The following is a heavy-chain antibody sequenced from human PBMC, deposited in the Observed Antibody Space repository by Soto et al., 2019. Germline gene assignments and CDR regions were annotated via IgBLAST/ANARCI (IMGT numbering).Heavy chain of an antibody. CDR1: GYSFTSHG. V-gene: IGHV1-18*04. CDR2: VSANNGKT. Sequence: GASVKVSCKTSGYSFTSHGISWVRQAPGQGLEWIGWVSANNGKTNYAQKVQGRVTMTTDTSTSTAYMELRCLRSDDTAVYYCAREGCSTTSCYTLVGDYWGQGTRVTVSS. CDR3: AREGCSTTSCYTLVGDY. J-gene: IGHJ4*02. D-gene: IGHD2-2*02.